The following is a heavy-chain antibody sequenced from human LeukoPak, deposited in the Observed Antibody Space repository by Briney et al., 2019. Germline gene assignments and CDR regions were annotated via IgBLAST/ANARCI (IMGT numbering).Heavy chain of an antibody. CDR2: ISGSGGST. Sequence: PGGSLRLSCAASGFTFSNYAMSWVSQAPGKGLEWVSAISGSGGSTYYADSVKGRFTISRDNSKNTLYLQMNSLRAEDTAVYYCAKDRGYSSGWYPKYTFDYWGQGTLVTVSS. D-gene: IGHD6-19*01. CDR3: AKDRGYSSGWYPKYTFDY. J-gene: IGHJ4*02. CDR1: GFTFSNYA. V-gene: IGHV3-23*01.